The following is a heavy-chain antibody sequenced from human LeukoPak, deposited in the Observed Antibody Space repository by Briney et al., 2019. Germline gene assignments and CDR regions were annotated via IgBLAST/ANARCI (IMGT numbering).Heavy chain of an antibody. CDR1: GFPFGTFG. CDR3: VRGPGTSIFDL. Sequence: PGGSLRLSSAASGFPFGTFGMHWVRQPPGKGLEWVAVIWSGGNNENYAVSVRGRFTISRDNSKNTLFLQMNSLRAEDTAVYYCVRGPGTSIFDLWGQGTTVTVS. CDR2: IWSGGNNE. V-gene: IGHV3-33*01. J-gene: IGHJ3*01. D-gene: IGHD6-13*01.